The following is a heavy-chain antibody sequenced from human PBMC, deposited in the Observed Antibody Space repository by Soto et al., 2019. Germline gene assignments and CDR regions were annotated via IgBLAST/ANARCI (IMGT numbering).Heavy chain of an antibody. Sequence: RVNCAASGFRFSSYAISWVRQAPGRGLEWVAASTGAGGGTYNLEAVKGRFTVSRDNSKKTVYLQLDGLRAEDTAVYYCAKGHSDYQGDYNYYGMDVWGQGTTVTVSS. CDR3: AKGHSDYQGDYNYYGMDV. V-gene: IGHV3-23*01. CDR1: GFRFSSYA. D-gene: IGHD6-25*01. CDR2: STGAGGGT. J-gene: IGHJ6*02.